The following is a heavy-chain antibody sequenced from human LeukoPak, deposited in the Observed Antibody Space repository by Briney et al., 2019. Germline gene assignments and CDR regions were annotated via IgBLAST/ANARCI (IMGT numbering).Heavy chain of an antibody. J-gene: IGHJ4*02. CDR2: IIYDGRHT. CDR3: AKDGLSYDGSTHVYYFQS. Sequence: GGSLRLSCTASGVTFRMYAMSWVRQAPGKGLESVASIIYDGRHTYYAASVKGRFTISRDNSQNTLYMQMNSLRAEDTALYYCAKDGLSYDGSTHVYYFQSWGQGTLVTVSS. D-gene: IGHD3-22*01. V-gene: IGHV3-23*01. CDR1: GVTFRMYA.